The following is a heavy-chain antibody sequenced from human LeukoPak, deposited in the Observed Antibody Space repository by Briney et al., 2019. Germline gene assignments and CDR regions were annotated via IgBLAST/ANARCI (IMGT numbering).Heavy chain of an antibody. D-gene: IGHD7-27*01. CDR3: ARVTGGYYFDY. CDR2: IDSSGTNT. J-gene: IGHJ4*02. CDR1: GLTFPRHA. Sequence: PGGSLRLSCAASGLTFPRHAMTWVRQTPGKGLEWVAGIDSSGTNTYYTDSVKGRFTISRDNSKNTVYLQISSLRAEDTAVYYCARVTGGYYFDYWGQGTLVTVSS. V-gene: IGHV3-23*05.